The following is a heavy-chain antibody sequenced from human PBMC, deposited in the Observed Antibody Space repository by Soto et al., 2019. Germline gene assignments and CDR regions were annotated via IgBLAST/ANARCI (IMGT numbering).Heavy chain of an antibody. CDR3: ARGASGYYDSTGYYSPYYFDY. Sequence: SETLSLSCAVDGGSFSGHYWRWIRQPPGKGLEWIGEINHSGSTNYNPSLKSRVTISVDTSKNQFSLKLSSVTAADTAVYYCARGASGYYDSTGYYSPYYFDYWGQGTLVTVSS. CDR2: INHSGST. V-gene: IGHV4-34*01. CDR1: GGSFSGHY. J-gene: IGHJ4*02. D-gene: IGHD3-22*01.